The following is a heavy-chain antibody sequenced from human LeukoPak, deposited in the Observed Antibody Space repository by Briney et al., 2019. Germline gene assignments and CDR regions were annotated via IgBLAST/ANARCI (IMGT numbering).Heavy chain of an antibody. CDR3: ALIRVWCGSYTGDY. Sequence: SETLSLTCAVYGGSFSGYYWTWIRQPPGNGLEWIGEINHSGSTNYNPSLKSRVTISVDTSKNQFSLKLSSVTAADTAVYYCALIRVWCGSYTGDYWGQGTLVTVSS. D-gene: IGHD3-3*01. V-gene: IGHV4-34*01. CDR1: GGSFSGYY. J-gene: IGHJ4*02. CDR2: INHSGST.